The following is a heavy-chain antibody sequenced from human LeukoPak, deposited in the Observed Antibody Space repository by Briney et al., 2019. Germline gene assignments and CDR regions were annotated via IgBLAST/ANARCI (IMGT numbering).Heavy chain of an antibody. CDR3: ARDLIADYVWGGYRYSDAFDI. V-gene: IGHV4-34*01. D-gene: IGHD3-16*02. CDR2: INHSGST. CDR1: GGSFSGYY. Sequence: SETLSLTCAVYGGSFSGYYWSWIRQPPGKGLEWIGEINHSGSTNYNPSLKSRVTISVDTSKNQFSLKLSSVTAADTAVYYCARDLIADYVWGGYRYSDAFDIWGQGTMVTVSS. J-gene: IGHJ3*02.